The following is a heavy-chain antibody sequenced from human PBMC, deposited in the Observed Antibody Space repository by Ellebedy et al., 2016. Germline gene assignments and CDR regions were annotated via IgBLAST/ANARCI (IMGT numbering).Heavy chain of an antibody. V-gene: IGHV3-7*03. CDR1: GFTFSTYW. J-gene: IGHJ4*02. Sequence: GESLKISXAASGFTFSTYWMNWVRQAPGKGLEWLASIKEDGTLKHYVDSVKGRFLISRDNARSSVYLQMNSLRAEVTAVYYCAASFDYWGQGALVTVSS. CDR3: AASFDY. CDR2: IKEDGTLK.